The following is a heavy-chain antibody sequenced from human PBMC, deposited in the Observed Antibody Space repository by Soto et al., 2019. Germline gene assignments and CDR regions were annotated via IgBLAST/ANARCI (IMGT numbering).Heavy chain of an antibody. CDR3: ARAFSYSSGCHDLDY. CDR1: GYSFTGYY. CDR2: INPNSGDT. J-gene: IGHJ4*02. D-gene: IGHD6-19*01. Sequence: SVKVSCKTSGYSFTGYYIHWVRQAPGQGLEWMGWINPNSGDTNYAQKFQGWVTMTRDTSISTAYMELSRLRSDDTAVFYCARAFSYSSGCHDLDYWGQGTPVTVSS. V-gene: IGHV1-2*04.